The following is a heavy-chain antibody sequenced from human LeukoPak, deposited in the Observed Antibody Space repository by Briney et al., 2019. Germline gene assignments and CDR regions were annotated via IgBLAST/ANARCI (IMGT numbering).Heavy chain of an antibody. V-gene: IGHV3-43*01. CDR1: GFSFDDYT. J-gene: IGHJ6*03. Sequence: GGSLRLSCAASGFSFDDYTMHWVRQAPGKGLEWVSLITWDGSISYFADSVKGRFTISRDNSKNSLYLQMNSLRTEDTALYYCAKGYGSGTFPYCMDVWGKGTTVTISS. CDR2: ITWDGSIS. D-gene: IGHD3-10*01. CDR3: AKGYGSGTFPYCMDV.